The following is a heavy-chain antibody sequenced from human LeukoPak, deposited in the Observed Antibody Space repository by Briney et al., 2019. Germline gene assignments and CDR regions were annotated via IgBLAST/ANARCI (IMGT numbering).Heavy chain of an antibody. J-gene: IGHJ1*01. V-gene: IGHV3-66*01. CDR2: LDSGSKT. CDR3: ARDRHSAGACPPGNFQH. Sequence: PGGSLRLACAASGFTVSRNHMSWVRQAPGKGLEWVSVLDSGSKTSYAESVKGRFTISRDKSKNTLYLQMNSLRSDDTAVYYCARDRHSAGACPPGNFQHWGQGTLVLVSS. CDR1: GFTVSRNH. D-gene: IGHD2-21*02.